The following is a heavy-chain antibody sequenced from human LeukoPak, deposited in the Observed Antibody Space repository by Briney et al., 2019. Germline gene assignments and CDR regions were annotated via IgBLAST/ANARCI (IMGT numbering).Heavy chain of an antibody. CDR3: ARQGGFYDNRGYNDAFDI. D-gene: IGHD3-22*01. CDR2: IYYSGST. CDR1: GGPINGYY. Sequence: PSETLSLTCTVSGGPINGYYWSWIRQPPGKGLEWIGYIYYSGSTNYNPSLKSRVTISVDTSKNQFSLKLNSVTAADTAMYYCARQGGFYDNRGYNDAFDIWGQATVVTVSS. J-gene: IGHJ3*02. V-gene: IGHV4-59*01.